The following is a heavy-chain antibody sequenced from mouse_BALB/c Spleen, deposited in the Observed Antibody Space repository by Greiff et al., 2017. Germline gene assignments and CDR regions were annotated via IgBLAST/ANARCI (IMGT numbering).Heavy chain of an antibody. Sequence: VQLQQSGAELAKPGASVKMSCKASGYTFTSYWMHWVKQRPGQGLEWIGYINPSTGYTEYNQKFKDKATLTADKSSSTAYMQLSSLTSEDSAVYYCARRRYDEVDYWGQGTSVTVSS. D-gene: IGHD2-14*01. CDR3: ARRRYDEVDY. J-gene: IGHJ4*01. CDR1: GYTFTSYW. CDR2: INPSTGYT. V-gene: IGHV1-7*01.